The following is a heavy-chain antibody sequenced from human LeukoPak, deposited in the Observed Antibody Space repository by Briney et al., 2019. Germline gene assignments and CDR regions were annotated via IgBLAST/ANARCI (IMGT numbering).Heavy chain of an antibody. CDR2: FNAGNGDT. CDR3: ARGYCSSTSCQYYFDD. CDR1: GYTFTNYA. Sequence: ASVKVSCKASGYTFTNYAIHWVRQAPGQRLEWMGWFNAGNGDTKYSQKFQGRVTITRDTSASTAYMELSSLRSEDTAVYSCARGYCSSTSCQYYFDDWGQGTPVTVSS. V-gene: IGHV1-3*01. J-gene: IGHJ4*02. D-gene: IGHD2-2*01.